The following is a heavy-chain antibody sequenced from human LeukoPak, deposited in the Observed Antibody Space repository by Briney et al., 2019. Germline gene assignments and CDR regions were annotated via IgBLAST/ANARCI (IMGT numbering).Heavy chain of an antibody. J-gene: IGHJ6*03. D-gene: IGHD6-19*01. CDR1: GYSISSGYY. CDR3: ASLSYSSGWYSYYYYYYYMDV. Sequence: PSETLSLTCTVSGYSISSGYYWGWIRQPPGKGLEWIGSIYHSGSTYYNPSLKSRVTISVDTSKNQFSLKLSSVTAADTAVYYCASLSYSSGWYSYYYYYYYMDVWGKGTTVTVSS. V-gene: IGHV4-38-2*02. CDR2: IYHSGST.